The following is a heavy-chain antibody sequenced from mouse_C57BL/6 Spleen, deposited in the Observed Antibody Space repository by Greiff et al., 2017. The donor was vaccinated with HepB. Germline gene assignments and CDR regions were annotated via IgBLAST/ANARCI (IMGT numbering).Heavy chain of an antibody. CDR1: GYTFTSYW. V-gene: IGHV1-64*01. CDR3: AREGPRAWFAY. Sequence: VQLQESGAELVKPGASVKLSCKASGYTFTSYWMHWVKQRPGQGLEWIGMIHPNSGSTNYNEKFKSKATLTVDKSSSTAYMQLSSLTSEDSAVYYCAREGPRAWFAYWGQGTLVTVSA. CDR2: IHPNSGST. J-gene: IGHJ3*01.